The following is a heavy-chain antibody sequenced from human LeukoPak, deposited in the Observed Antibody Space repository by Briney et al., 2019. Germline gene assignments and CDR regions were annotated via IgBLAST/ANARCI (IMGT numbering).Heavy chain of an antibody. Sequence: SETLSLTCTVSGGSISSYYWSWIRQPPGKGLEWIGYIYYSGSTNYNPSLKSRVTISVDTSKNQFSLNLRSVTAADTAVYYCTRSDYSTYFNYWGPGTLVTVSS. D-gene: IGHD2-15*01. CDR2: IYYSGST. J-gene: IGHJ4*02. CDR3: TRSDYSTYFNY. CDR1: GGSISSYY. V-gene: IGHV4-59*01.